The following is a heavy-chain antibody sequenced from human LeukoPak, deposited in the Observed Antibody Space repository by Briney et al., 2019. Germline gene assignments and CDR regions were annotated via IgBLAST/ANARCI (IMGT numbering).Heavy chain of an antibody. J-gene: IGHJ1*01. V-gene: IGHV4-39*07. CDR1: GDSISRSTYY. CDR2: IHYGGST. D-gene: IGHD2-8*01. Sequence: PSETLSLTCTVSGDSISRSTYYWGWIRQPPGKGLEWIGSIHYGGSTSCNPSLKSRVTISRDMSKNQFSLKLSSVTAADTAVYYCTNDWQKGASQYWGQGTLVTVSS. CDR3: TNDWQKGASQY.